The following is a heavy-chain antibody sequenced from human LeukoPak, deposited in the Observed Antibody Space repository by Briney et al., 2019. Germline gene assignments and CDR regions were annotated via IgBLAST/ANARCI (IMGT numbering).Heavy chain of an antibody. CDR3: ARGRDY. Sequence: GGSLRLSCAASGFTFSSYAMHWVRQAPGKGLEWVAVISYDGSNKYYADSVKGRFTISRDNSKNTLYLQMNSLRAEDTAVYYCARGRDYWGQGTLVTVSS. CDR2: ISYDGSNK. J-gene: IGHJ4*02. V-gene: IGHV3-30-3*01. CDR1: GFTFSSYA.